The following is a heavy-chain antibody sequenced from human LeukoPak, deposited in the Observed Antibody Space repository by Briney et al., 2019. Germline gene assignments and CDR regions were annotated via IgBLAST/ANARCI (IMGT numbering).Heavy chain of an antibody. CDR2: INHSGST. D-gene: IGHD3-22*01. Sequence: PSETLSLTCTVSGGSFSGYYWSWIRQPPGKGLEWIGEINHSGSTNYNPSLKSRVTISVDTSKNQFSLKLSSVTAADTAVYYCARVKYYYDSSGYYPDYWGQGTLVTVSS. CDR3: ARVKYYYDSSGYYPDY. J-gene: IGHJ4*02. CDR1: GGSFSGYY. V-gene: IGHV4-34*01.